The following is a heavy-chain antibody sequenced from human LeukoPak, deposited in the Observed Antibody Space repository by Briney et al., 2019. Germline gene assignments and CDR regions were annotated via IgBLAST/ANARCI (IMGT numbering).Heavy chain of an antibody. CDR1: GFPFSSYW. J-gene: IGHJ4*02. CDR2: IKQDGSDK. CDR3: AILTGTTGFDY. V-gene: IGHV3-7*01. Sequence: GGSLRLSCAAPGFPFSSYWMRWVRQAPGKGLEGVANIKQDGSDKYYVDSVKGRFTISRDNDKKSLHLQVNSLRADDTAVYYCAILTGTTGFDYWGQGILVTVSS. D-gene: IGHD1-1*01.